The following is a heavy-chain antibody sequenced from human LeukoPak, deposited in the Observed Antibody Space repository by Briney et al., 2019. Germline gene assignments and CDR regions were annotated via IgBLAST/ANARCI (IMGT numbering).Heavy chain of an antibody. V-gene: IGHV1-2*06. CDR2: INPNSGGT. CDR3: ARDSSGASDAFDI. Sequence: ASVKVSCKASGYTFTGYYMHWVRQAPGQGLEWMGRINPNSGGTNYAQKFQGRVTMTRDTSISTAYMELSRLRSDDTAVYYCARDSSGASDAFDIWGQGTMVTVSS. J-gene: IGHJ3*02. CDR1: GYTFTGYY. D-gene: IGHD3-22*01.